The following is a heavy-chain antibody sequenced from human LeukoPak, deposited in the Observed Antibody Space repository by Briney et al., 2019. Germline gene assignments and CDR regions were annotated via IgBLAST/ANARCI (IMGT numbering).Heavy chain of an antibody. CDR3: AKAGRVTMIYAFDI. Sequence: GGSLRLSCAASGFTFSSYGMHWVRQAPGKGLEWVAFIRYDGSNKYYADSVKGRFTTSRDNSKNTLYLQMNSLRAEDTAVYYCAKAGRVTMIYAFDIWGQGTMVTVSS. CDR2: IRYDGSNK. D-gene: IGHD3-22*01. CDR1: GFTFSSYG. J-gene: IGHJ3*02. V-gene: IGHV3-30*02.